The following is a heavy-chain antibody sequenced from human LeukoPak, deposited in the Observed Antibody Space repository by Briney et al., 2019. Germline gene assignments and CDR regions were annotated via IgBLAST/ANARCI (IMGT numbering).Heavy chain of an antibody. V-gene: IGHV1-8*01. CDR1: GYTFTSYD. CDR2: MNPNSGNT. D-gene: IGHD2/OR15-2a*01. J-gene: IGHJ3*02. CDR3: ATVKGSAFDI. Sequence: SVKVSCKASGYTFTSYDINWVRQATGQGLEWMGWMNPNSGNTGYAQKLQGRVTMTRNTSISTAYMELSSLRSEDTAVYYCATVKGSAFDIWGQGTMVTVSS.